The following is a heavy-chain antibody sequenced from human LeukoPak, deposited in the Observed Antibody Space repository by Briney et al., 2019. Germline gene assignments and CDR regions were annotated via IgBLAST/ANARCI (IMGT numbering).Heavy chain of an antibody. CDR3: ARAAYYYYYMDV. CDR1: GGSFSGYY. Sequence: SETLSLTCAVYGGSFSGYYWSWIRQPPGKGLEWIGEINHSGSTNYNPSLKSRVTISVDTSKNQFSLKLSSVTAADTAVYYCARAAYYYYYMDVWGKGTTVTISS. V-gene: IGHV4-34*01. J-gene: IGHJ6*03. CDR2: INHSGST.